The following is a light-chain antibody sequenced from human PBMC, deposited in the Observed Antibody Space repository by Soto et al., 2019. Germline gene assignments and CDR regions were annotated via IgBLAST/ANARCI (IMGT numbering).Light chain of an antibody. J-gene: IGKJ1*01. CDR1: QSVSSS. V-gene: IGKV3-11*01. Sequence: EIVLTQSPATLSLSPGERATLSCRASQSVSSSLAWYQQKPGQAPRLLIYDASNRSTGIPARFSGSGSGTDFTLTISSLEPEDFAVYYCQQRSNWPPTWTFGQGTKVESK. CDR3: QQRSNWPPTWT. CDR2: DAS.